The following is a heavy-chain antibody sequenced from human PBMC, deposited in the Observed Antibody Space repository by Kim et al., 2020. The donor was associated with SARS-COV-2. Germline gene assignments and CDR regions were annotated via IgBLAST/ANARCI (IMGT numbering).Heavy chain of an antibody. CDR2: IIPILGIA. J-gene: IGHJ6*04. CDR1: GGTFSSYA. Sequence: SVKVSCKASGGTFSSYAISWVRQAPGQGLEWMGRIIPILGIANYAQKFQGRVTITADKSTSTAYMELSSLRSEDTAVYYCARPHTERLGELSLHHYYYGMDVWGEGTTVTVSS. CDR3: ARPHTERLGELSLHHYYYGMDV. D-gene: IGHD3-16*02. V-gene: IGHV1-69*04.